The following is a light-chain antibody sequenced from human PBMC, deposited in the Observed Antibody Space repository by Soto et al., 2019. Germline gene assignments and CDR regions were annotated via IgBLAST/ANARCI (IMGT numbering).Light chain of an antibody. Sequence: TQPPSVSGSPGQSITISCSGTRSDVGGYNYVSWYQQHPGKAPKLMIYDVSNRPSGVSNRFSGSKSGNTASLTISGLQAEDEADYYCSSYTSSRGYVFGTGTKVTVL. CDR1: RSDVGGYNY. CDR2: DVS. J-gene: IGLJ1*01. V-gene: IGLV2-14*01. CDR3: SSYTSSRGYV.